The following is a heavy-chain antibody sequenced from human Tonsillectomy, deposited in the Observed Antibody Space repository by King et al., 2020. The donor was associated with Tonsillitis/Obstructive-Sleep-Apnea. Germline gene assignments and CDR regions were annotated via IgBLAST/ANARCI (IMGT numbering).Heavy chain of an antibody. CDR1: GFTFSTYA. D-gene: IGHD3-22*01. V-gene: IGHV3-30*04. CDR2: ISYDGSNK. Sequence: VQLVESGGAVVQPGRSLRVSCAASGFTFSTYAMHWVRQAPGKGLEWVAVISYDGSNKYYADSVKGRFTISRDNSKNTLYLRRNSLRAEDTAVYYCARPTEDHYYDIRDYYPNCFDPWGQGTLVSVSS. J-gene: IGHJ5*02. CDR3: ARPTEDHYYDIRDYYPNCFDP.